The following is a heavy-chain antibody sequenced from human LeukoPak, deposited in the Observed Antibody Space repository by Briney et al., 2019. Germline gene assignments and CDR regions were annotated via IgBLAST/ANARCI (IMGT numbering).Heavy chain of an antibody. CDR3: ARGGRWLQFNY. V-gene: IGHV4-61*01. J-gene: IGHJ4*02. Sequence: PSETLSLTCTVSGGSVNSGTYYWSWIRQPPGKGLEWIGYISDSGSTNYNPSLKSRVTISVDTSKNQFSLKLSSVTAADTAVYYCARGGRWLQFNYWGQGTLVTVSS. CDR1: GGSVNSGTYY. D-gene: IGHD5-24*01. CDR2: ISDSGST.